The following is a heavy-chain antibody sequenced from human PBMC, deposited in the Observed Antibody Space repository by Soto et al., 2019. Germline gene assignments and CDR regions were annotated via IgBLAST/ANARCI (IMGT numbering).Heavy chain of an antibody. Sequence: QVQLQESGPGLVKPSGTLSLTCAVSGGSIRSNNWWSWVRQPPGKGLEWIGEIFQSGSTNYNPSLKTRVTISVDKAKNQFSLKLSSVTAADTAVYYCARVFSGSYSDYWGQGTLVTVSS. J-gene: IGHJ4*02. D-gene: IGHD1-26*01. V-gene: IGHV4-4*02. CDR2: IFQSGST. CDR3: ARVFSGSYSDY. CDR1: GGSIRSNNW.